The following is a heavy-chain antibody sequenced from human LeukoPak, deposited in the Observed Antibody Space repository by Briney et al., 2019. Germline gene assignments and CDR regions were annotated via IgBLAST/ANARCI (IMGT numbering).Heavy chain of an antibody. D-gene: IGHD5-24*01. V-gene: IGHV3-66*01. CDR2: IYSGGST. CDR1: GFTFSSSW. Sequence: GGSLRLSCAASGFTFSSSWMHWVRQAPGKGLEWVSVIYSGGSTYYADSVEGRFTISRDNSKNTLYLQMNSLRAEDTAVYYCARVKGGRWLTDGGYYFDYWGQGTLVTVSS. CDR3: ARVKGGRWLTDGGYYFDY. J-gene: IGHJ4*02.